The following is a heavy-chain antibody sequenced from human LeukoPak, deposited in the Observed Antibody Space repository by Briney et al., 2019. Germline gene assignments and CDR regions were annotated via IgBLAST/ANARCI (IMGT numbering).Heavy chain of an antibody. J-gene: IGHJ4*02. CDR1: GFTFSSYS. V-gene: IGHV3-48*01. Sequence: GGSLRLSCAASGFTFSSYSMNWVRQAPGKGLEWVSYISSSGTTIYYADSVKGRFTISRDNAKNSLYLQMNSLRAEDTSVYYCARDRNTGSSYENLFEYWGQGSLVTVSS. CDR2: ISSSGTTI. D-gene: IGHD1-26*01. CDR3: ARDRNTGSSYENLFEY.